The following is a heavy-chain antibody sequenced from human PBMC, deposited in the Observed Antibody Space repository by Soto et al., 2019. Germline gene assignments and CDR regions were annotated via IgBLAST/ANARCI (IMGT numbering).Heavy chain of an antibody. CDR3: ARGVAAAGTEWFDP. Sequence: PSETLSLTCTVSGGSISSSYWSWIRQPPGKGLEWIGYFYYSGSTNYNPSLKSRVTISVDTSKNQFSLKLSSVTAADTAVYYCARGVAAAGTEWFDPWGQGTLVTVSS. D-gene: IGHD6-13*01. CDR1: GGSISSSY. J-gene: IGHJ5*02. V-gene: IGHV4-59*01. CDR2: FYYSGST.